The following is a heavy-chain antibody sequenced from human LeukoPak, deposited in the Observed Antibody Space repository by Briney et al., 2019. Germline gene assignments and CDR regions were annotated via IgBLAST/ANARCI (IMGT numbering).Heavy chain of an antibody. Sequence: GGSLRPSCAASGFTFTSYWMHWVRQAPGKGLVWVSRINSDGAITSYADSVKGRFTISRDNANNTLYLQMNSLRAEDTAVYYCARGAGGYSYGWGQGTLVTVSS. D-gene: IGHD5-18*01. CDR1: GFTFTSYW. V-gene: IGHV3-74*01. J-gene: IGHJ4*02. CDR3: ARGAGGYSYG. CDR2: INSDGAIT.